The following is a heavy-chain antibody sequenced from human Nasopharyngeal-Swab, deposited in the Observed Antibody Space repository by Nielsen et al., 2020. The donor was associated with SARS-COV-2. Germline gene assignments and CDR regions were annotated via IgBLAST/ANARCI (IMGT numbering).Heavy chain of an antibody. Sequence: GESLKISCAASGFTFSSYGMHWVRPAPGKGLEWVAFIRYDGSNKYYADSVKGRFTISRDNSKNTLYLQMNSLRAEDTAVYYCAKDRVIYGSGYYYMDVWGKGTTVTVSS. V-gene: IGHV3-30*02. CDR2: IRYDGSNK. D-gene: IGHD3-10*01. J-gene: IGHJ6*03. CDR1: GFTFSSYG. CDR3: AKDRVIYGSGYYYMDV.